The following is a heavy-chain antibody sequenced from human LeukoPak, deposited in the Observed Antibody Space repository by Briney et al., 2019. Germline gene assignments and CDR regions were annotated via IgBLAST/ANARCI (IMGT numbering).Heavy chain of an antibody. D-gene: IGHD2-21*01. J-gene: IGHJ4*02. CDR2: IYPDGNKK. CDR3: ARDFAYKKFDY. Sequence: TGGSLRLSCAASGLIFSGSWMNWVRHAPGKGLEWVATIYPDGNKKGVADSVRGRFTISRDDAENSLYLQMNSLRAEDTAVYYCARDFAYKKFDYWGQGTLVTVSS. V-gene: IGHV3-7*03. CDR1: GLIFSGSW.